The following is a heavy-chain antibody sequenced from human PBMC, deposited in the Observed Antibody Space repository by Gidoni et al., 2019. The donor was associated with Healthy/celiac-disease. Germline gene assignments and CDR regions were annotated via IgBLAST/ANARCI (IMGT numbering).Heavy chain of an antibody. CDR2: ISYDGSNK. D-gene: IGHD2-8*01. CDR1: GVTFRRYA. CDR3: ARGRVYASRENWFDP. V-gene: IGHV3-30-3*01. Sequence: QVQLVESGGGVVHPGRSLRLSCAASGVTFRRYAMHWVRQAPGKGLEWVAVISYDGSNKYYAVSVKGRFTISRDNSKNTLYLQMNSLRAEDTAVYYCARGRVYASRENWFDPWGQGTLVTVSS. J-gene: IGHJ5*02.